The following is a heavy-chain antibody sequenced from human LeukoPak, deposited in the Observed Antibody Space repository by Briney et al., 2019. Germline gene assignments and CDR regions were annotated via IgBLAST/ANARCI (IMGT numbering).Heavy chain of an antibody. CDR2: IIPIFGTA. J-gene: IGHJ6*03. CDR3: ARVPPPIGYYYMDV. CDR1: GGTFSSYA. V-gene: IGHV1-69*05. D-gene: IGHD1-14*01. Sequence: SVKVSCKASGGTFSSYAISWVRQAPGQGLECMGGIIPIFGTANYAQKFQGRVTITTDESTSTAYMELSSLRSEDTAVYYCARVPPPIGYYYMDVWGKGTTVTVSS.